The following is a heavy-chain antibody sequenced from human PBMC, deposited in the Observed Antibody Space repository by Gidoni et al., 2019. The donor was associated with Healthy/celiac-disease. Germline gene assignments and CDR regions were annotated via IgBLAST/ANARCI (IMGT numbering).Heavy chain of an antibody. CDR3: ARAYDY. CDR2: IYHSGST. J-gene: IGHJ4*02. V-gene: IGHV4-38-2*01. CDR1: GYSISSGYY. Sequence: QVQLQESGPGLVKPSETLSPTCAVSGYSISSGYYWGWIRQPPGKGLEWIGSIYHSGSTYYNPSLKSRVNISVDTSKNQFTLKLSSVTAAETAVYYCARAYDYWGQGTLVTVSS.